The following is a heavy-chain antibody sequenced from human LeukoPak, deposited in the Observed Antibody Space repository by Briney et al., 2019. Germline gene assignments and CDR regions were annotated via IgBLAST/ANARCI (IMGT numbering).Heavy chain of an antibody. CDR1: GGSISSGGYY. V-gene: IGHV4-31*03. D-gene: IGHD6-6*01. CDR2: IYYSGST. Sequence: PSETLSLTCTVSGGSISSGGYYWSWIRQHPGKGLEWIGYIYYSGSTYYNLSLKSRVTISVDTSKNQFSLKLSSVTAADTAVYYCARAKYSSSSHYWGQGTLVTVSS. CDR3: ARAKYSSSSHY. J-gene: IGHJ4*02.